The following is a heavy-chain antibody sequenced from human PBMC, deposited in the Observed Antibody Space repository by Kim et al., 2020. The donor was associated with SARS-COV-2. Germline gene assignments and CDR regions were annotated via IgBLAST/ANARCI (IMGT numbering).Heavy chain of an antibody. CDR1: GYTFTSYG. CDR3: ARDPSQILIAMAFRDHYYYGMDV. J-gene: IGHJ6*02. CDR2: ISAYNGNT. D-gene: IGHD5-18*01. Sequence: ASVKVSCKASGYTFTSYGISWVRQAPGQGLEWMGWISAYNGNTNYAQKLQGRVTMTTDTSTSTAYMELRSLRSDDTAVYYCARDPSQILIAMAFRDHYYYGMDVWGQGTTVTVSS. V-gene: IGHV1-18*04.